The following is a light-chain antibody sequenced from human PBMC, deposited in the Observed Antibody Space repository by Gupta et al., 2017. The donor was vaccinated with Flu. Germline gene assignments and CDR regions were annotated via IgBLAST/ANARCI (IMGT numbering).Light chain of an antibody. J-gene: IGKJ3*01. V-gene: IGKV4-1*01. Sequence: VSLGERATINCKSSQSVLYSSNNKNYLAWYQQKPGQPPKLLIYWASTRESGVPDRFSGSGSGTDFTLTISSLQAEDVAVYYCQQYYSTPLTF. CDR2: WAS. CDR1: QSVLYSSNNKNY. CDR3: QQYYSTPLT.